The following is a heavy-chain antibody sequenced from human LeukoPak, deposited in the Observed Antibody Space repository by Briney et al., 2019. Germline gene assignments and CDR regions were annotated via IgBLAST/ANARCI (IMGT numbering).Heavy chain of an antibody. CDR2: IYYSGST. Sequence: SETLSLTCTVSGGSISSYYWSWIRQPPGKGLEWIGSIYYSGSTYYNPSLKSRVTISVDTSKNQFSLKLSSVTAADTAVYYCARLGCVTGVAGFVDYWGQGTLVTVSS. CDR1: GGSISSYY. V-gene: IGHV4-59*05. CDR3: ARLGCVTGVAGFVDY. J-gene: IGHJ4*02. D-gene: IGHD6-19*01.